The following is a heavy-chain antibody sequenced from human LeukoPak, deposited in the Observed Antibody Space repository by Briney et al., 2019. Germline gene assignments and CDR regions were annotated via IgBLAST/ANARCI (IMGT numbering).Heavy chain of an antibody. CDR2: INAANGNT. CDR1: GYTFINYA. Sequence: ASVKVSCKASGYTFINYAMHWVRQAPGQRLEWMGWINAANGNTKSSEKLQGRLTITRDTTASTVYLDLSSLRSEDTAVYYCARAPGALHFDQWGQGTLVTVTS. CDR3: ARAPGALHFDQ. D-gene: IGHD1-26*01. V-gene: IGHV1-3*01. J-gene: IGHJ5*02.